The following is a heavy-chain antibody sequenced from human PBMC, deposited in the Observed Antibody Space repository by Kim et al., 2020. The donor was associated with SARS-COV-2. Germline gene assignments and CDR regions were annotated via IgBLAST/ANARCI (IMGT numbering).Heavy chain of an antibody. D-gene: IGHD1-1*01. V-gene: IGHV3-30*18. Sequence: GGSLRLSCAATGFTFNKYAMPWVRQAPGKGLEWVAVLSGDGTIEDFADSVKGRFSISRDNSKNTVFLEMNSLRPEDTAVYHCAKDGTTTGTTCPFD. J-gene: IGHJ3*02. CDR3: AKDGTTTGTTCPFD. CDR1: GFTFNKYA. CDR2: LSGDGTIE.